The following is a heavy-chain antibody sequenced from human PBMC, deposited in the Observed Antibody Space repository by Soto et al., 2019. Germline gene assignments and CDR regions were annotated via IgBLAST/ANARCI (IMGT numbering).Heavy chain of an antibody. CDR2: IKSKTDGGTT. CDR3: TTSSSGWLELDY. J-gene: IGHJ4*02. D-gene: IGHD6-19*01. Sequence: GGSLRLSCAASGFTFSNAWMSWVRQAPGKGLEWVGRIKSKTDGGTTDYAAPVKGRFTISRDDSKNTLYLQMNSLKTEDTAVYYCTTSSSGWLELDYWGQGTLVTVSS. V-gene: IGHV3-15*01. CDR1: GFTFSNAW.